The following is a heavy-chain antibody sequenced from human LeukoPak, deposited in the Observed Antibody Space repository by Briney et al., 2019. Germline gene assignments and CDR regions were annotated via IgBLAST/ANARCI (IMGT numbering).Heavy chain of an antibody. Sequence: GASVKVSCKASGYTFTSYGISWVRQAPGQGLEWMGWINPNSGGTNYAQKFQGRVTMTRDTSISTAYMELSRLRSDDTAVYYCARAKVGATAGFDYWGQGTLVTVSS. D-gene: IGHD1-26*01. J-gene: IGHJ4*02. CDR3: ARAKVGATAGFDY. CDR2: INPNSGGT. CDR1: GYTFTSYG. V-gene: IGHV1-2*02.